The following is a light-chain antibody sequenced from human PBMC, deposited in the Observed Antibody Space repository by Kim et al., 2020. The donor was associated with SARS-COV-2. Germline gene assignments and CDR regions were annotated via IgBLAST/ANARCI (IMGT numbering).Light chain of an antibody. CDR3: QQYNSAPYT. Sequence: IQMTQSPSSLSASVGDRVTITCRASQGMSDYLAWYQQKPGKVPKLLIYDASTLQSGVPSRFSGSGSGTDFTLTISSLQPEDVATYYCQQYNSAPYTFGQGTKLEI. J-gene: IGKJ2*01. CDR2: DAS. V-gene: IGKV1-27*01. CDR1: QGMSDY.